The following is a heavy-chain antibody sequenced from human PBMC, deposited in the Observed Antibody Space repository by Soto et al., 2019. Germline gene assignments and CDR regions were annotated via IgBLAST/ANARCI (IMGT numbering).Heavy chain of an antibody. D-gene: IGHD1-26*01. CDR2: MNPNSGNT. CDR3: AREVVGATIN. J-gene: IGHJ4*02. Sequence: ASVKVSCTASGYTFTGYDINWVRQATGQGLEWMGWMNPNSGNTAYAQKFQGRVTMTRNTSISTAYMELSSLRSEDTVVYYCAREVVGATINWGQGTLVTVSS. V-gene: IGHV1-8*01. CDR1: GYTFTGYD.